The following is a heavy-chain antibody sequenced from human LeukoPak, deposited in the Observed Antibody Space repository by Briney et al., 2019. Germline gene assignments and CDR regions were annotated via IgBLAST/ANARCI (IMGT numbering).Heavy chain of an antibody. Sequence: GGSLRLSCAASGFTFSSYEMNWVRQAPGKGLEWVSYISSSGSTIHYADSVKGRFTISRDNAKNSLYLQMNSLRAEDTAVYYCARDLGAYGSSDYWGQGTLVTVSS. CDR2: ISSSGSTI. V-gene: IGHV3-48*03. CDR1: GFTFSSYE. J-gene: IGHJ4*02. D-gene: IGHD3-10*01. CDR3: ARDLGAYGSSDY.